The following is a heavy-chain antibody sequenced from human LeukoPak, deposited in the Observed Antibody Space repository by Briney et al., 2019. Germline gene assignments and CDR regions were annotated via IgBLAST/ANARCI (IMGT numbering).Heavy chain of an antibody. J-gene: IGHJ4*02. CDR3: ARDSTYSSSGFDC. CDR2: IIPILDIT. V-gene: IGHV1-69*04. CDR1: GYTFTSYG. Sequence: GASVKVSCKASGYTFTSYGISWVRQAPGQGLEWMGRIIPILDITNYAQKFQGRVAITADKTTSTAYMDLSSLRSEDTAVYYCARDSTYSSSGFDCWGQGTLVTVSS. D-gene: IGHD6-6*01.